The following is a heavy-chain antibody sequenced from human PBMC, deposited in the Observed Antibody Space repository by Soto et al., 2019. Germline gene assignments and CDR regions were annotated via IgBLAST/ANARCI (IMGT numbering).Heavy chain of an antibody. J-gene: IGHJ6*02. CDR1: GYTFTSYA. V-gene: IGHV1-3*01. Sequence: ASVKVSCKASGYTFTSYAMHWVRQAPGQRLEWMGWINAGNGNTKYSQKFQGRVTITRDTSASTAYMELSSLRSEDTAVYYCARVLREKEWLNGMDVWGQGTTVTVSS. CDR3: ARVLREKEWLNGMDV. CDR2: INAGNGNT. D-gene: IGHD3-3*01.